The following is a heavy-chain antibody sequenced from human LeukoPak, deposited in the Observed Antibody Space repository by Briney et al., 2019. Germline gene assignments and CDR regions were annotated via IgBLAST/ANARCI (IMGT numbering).Heavy chain of an antibody. J-gene: IGHJ4*02. CDR2: IKQDGSEK. CDR3: ATEGRRGTSSLKIFDY. CDR1: GFTFSSYW. V-gene: IGHV3-7*01. D-gene: IGHD6-6*01. Sequence: PGGSLRLSCVTSGFTFSSYWMSWARQAPGKGLEWVANIKQDGSEKYYVDSVKGRFTISRDNAKNSLCLQMSSLRAEDTAVYYCATEGRRGTSSLKIFDYWGQGTLVTVSS.